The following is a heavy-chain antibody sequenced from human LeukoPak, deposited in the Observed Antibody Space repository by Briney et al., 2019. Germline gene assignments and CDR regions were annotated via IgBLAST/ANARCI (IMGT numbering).Heavy chain of an antibody. V-gene: IGHV4-59*01. J-gene: IGHJ5*02. CDR2: IYYSGST. Sequence: PSETLSLTCTVSGGSISSYYWSWIRQPPGKGLEWIGYIYYSGSTNYNPSLKSRVTISGDTSKNHFSLKLCSVTAADMAVYYCARGPLIWFDPWGQGTLVTVSS. CDR1: GGSISSYY. CDR3: ARGPLIWFDP.